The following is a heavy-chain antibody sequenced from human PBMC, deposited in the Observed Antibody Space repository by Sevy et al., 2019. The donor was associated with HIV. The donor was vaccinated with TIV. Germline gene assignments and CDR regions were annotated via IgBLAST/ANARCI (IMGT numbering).Heavy chain of an antibody. Sequence: GGSLRLSCAASGFIFSGYGMSWVRQAPGKGLEWVSAISGSGGSTYYADSVKGRFTISRDNFRNTLYLQMNSLRAEDKAVYYCAKDRITASKFEDWGQGTLVTVSS. CDR1: GFIFSGYG. CDR2: ISGSGGST. V-gene: IGHV3-23*01. D-gene: IGHD6-13*01. J-gene: IGHJ1*01. CDR3: AKDRITASKFED.